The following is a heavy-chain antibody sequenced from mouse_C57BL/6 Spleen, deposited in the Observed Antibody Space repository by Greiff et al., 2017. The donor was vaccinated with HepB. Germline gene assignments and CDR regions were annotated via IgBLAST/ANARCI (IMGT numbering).Heavy chain of an antibody. V-gene: IGHV1-69*01. D-gene: IGHD2-3*01. J-gene: IGHJ1*03. CDR2: IDPSDSYT. CDR3: ARADGYSWYFDV. CDR1: GYTFTSYW. Sequence: QVQLQQPGAELVMPGASVKLSCKASGYTFTSYWMHWVKQRPGQGLEWIGEIDPSDSYTNYNQKFKGKSTLTVDKSSSTAYMQLSSLTSEDSAVYYCARADGYSWYFDVWGTGTTVTVSS.